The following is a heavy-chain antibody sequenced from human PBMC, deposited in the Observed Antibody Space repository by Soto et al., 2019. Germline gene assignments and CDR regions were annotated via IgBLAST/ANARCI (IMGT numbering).Heavy chain of an antibody. D-gene: IGHD3-22*01. Sequence: SETLSLTCNVYGGSFSGHSWTWIRQSPGKGLEWIGDINHSGRVNYSPSLKSRVTISLDTSKNQFSLTLGAVTAADTAMYYCSTRAHDTNGYYRFDPWGQGTLVPVS. CDR2: INHSGRV. CDR1: GGSFSGHS. CDR3: STRAHDTNGYYRFDP. J-gene: IGHJ5*01. V-gene: IGHV4-34*01.